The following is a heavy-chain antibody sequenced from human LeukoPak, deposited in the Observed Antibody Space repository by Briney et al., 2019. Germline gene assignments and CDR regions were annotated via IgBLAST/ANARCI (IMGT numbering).Heavy chain of an antibody. Sequence: PSEILSLTCTVSGGSISSYYWSWIRQPPGKGLEWIGYIYYSGSTNYNPSLKSRVTISVDTSKNQFSLKLSSVTAADTAVYYCARVDAYYYDSSGYYGYWGQGTLVTVSS. J-gene: IGHJ4*02. CDR2: IYYSGST. CDR3: ARVDAYYYDSSGYYGY. V-gene: IGHV4-59*01. CDR1: GGSISSYY. D-gene: IGHD3-22*01.